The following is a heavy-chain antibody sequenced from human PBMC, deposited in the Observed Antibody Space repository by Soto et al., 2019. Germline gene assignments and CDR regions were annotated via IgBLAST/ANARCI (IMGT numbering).Heavy chain of an antibody. J-gene: IGHJ4*02. V-gene: IGHV3-23*01. D-gene: IGHD3-10*01. Sequence: EVQLLDSGGGLVQPGGSLRLSCAASGFTFNNYAMTWVRQPPGKGLEWVSAISGGGDTTPYADSVKGRFTVSRDGSKNTLYLQMSSLRAEDTALYYCAKGRGGSGSLTPRVDFWGQGTLVTVSS. CDR3: AKGRGGSGSLTPRVDF. CDR1: GFTFNNYA. CDR2: ISGGGDTT.